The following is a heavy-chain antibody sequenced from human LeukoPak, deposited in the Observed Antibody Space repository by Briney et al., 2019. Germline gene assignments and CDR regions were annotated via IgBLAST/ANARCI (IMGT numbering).Heavy chain of an antibody. J-gene: IGHJ4*02. CDR2: ISGSGGST. CDR1: GFTFSNYG. Sequence: GGSLRLSCAASGFTFSNYGMSWVRQAPGKGLEYVSGISGSGGSTYTADSVRGRFTVSRDNSKNTLSLQMNSLRADDTAIYYCVKRVDYSEKYYFDSWGRGTLVTVSS. D-gene: IGHD4-11*01. V-gene: IGHV3-23*01. CDR3: VKRVDYSEKYYFDS.